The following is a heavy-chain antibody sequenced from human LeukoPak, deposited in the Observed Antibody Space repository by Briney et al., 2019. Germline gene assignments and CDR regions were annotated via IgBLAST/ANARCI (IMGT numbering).Heavy chain of an antibody. V-gene: IGHV1-46*01. CDR3: ARDRKDIVVVPAAIAYYYGMDV. D-gene: IGHD2-2*01. CDR1: GYTFTSYY. CDR2: INPSGGST. J-gene: IGHJ6*02. Sequence: GASVKVSCKASGYTFTSYYMHWVRQAPGQGLEWMGIINPSGGSTSYAQKFQGRVTMTRDTSTSTVYMELSSLRSEDTAVYYCARDRKDIVVVPAAIAYYYGMDVWGQGTTVTVSS.